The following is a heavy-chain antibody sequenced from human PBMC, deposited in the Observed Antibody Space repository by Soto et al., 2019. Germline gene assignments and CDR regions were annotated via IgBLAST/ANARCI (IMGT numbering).Heavy chain of an antibody. J-gene: IGHJ6*03. V-gene: IGHV3-7*01. CDR1: GFTFSSYW. CDR3: ARLGYCSGGSCYYYYYYYMDV. CDR2: IKQDGSEK. Sequence: PGGSLRLSCAAAGFTFSSYWMSWVRPAPGKGLEWVANIKQDGSEKYYVDSVKGRFTISRDNAKNSLYLQMNSLRAEDTAVYYCARLGYCSGGSCYYYYYYYMDVWGKGTTVTVSS. D-gene: IGHD2-15*01.